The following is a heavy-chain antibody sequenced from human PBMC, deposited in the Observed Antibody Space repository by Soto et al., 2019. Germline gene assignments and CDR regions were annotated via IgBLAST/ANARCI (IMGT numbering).Heavy chain of an antibody. CDR2: IYYGEST. J-gene: IGHJ4*02. CDR3: ARDMGSAMTTRIFDH. Sequence: QVLVQESGPGLVKPSQTLTLSCTVSGGSVDSGNHYWNWIRPPPGKGLEWIGYIYYGESTYYNPSLKSRATISVDTSQSRFSLRLTSVTAADTAVYYCARDMGSAMTTRIFDHWCQGTLVTVSS. D-gene: IGHD4-17*01. CDR1: GGSVDSGNHY. V-gene: IGHV4-30-4*01.